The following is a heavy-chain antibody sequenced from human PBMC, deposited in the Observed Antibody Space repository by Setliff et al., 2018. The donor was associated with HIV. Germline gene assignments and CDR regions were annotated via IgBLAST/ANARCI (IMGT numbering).Heavy chain of an antibody. J-gene: IGHJ6*03. CDR2: IIPILGVA. Sequence: VKVSCKASRSTFNSHTINWVRQAPGQGLDWMGRIIPILGVANYAQRFRGKVTITADKSTSTAYMELTSLRFDDTAMYYCVRGAQSPPHYSYYYMDVWGEGTMVTVSS. D-gene: IGHD1-26*01. V-gene: IGHV1-69*02. CDR1: RSTFNSHT. CDR3: VRGAQSPPHYSYYYMDV.